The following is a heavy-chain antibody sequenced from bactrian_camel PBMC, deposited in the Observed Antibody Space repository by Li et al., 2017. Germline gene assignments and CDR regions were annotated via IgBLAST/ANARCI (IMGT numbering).Heavy chain of an antibody. J-gene: IGHJ4*01. Sequence: QLVESGGGLVQPGGSLRLSCAASGFTLSSYAMSWVRQAPGKGLELVSGDDSDGGTAYHVGSVKGRFTISRGDAKNTLYLHLNSLKTEDMAMYYCANTVAGSPYYWGQGTQVTVS. CDR2: DDSDGGTA. CDR3: ANTVAGSPYY. CDR1: GFTLSSYA. D-gene: IGHD6*01. V-gene: IGHV3S40*01.